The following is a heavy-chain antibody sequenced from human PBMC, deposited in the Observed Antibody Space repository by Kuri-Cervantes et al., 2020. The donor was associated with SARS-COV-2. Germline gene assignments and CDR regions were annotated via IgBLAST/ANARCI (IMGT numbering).Heavy chain of an antibody. CDR2: IQPNGTT. Sequence: ESLKTSWAVYGGYFSGYYWTWIRQSPGKGLEWIGDIQPNGTTNYNPSLKSRHTISMDTSKNQFSLKLNSVTAAYTAVYYCSRGQRKSSRSYWLDPWGLGTLVTVSS. V-gene: IGHV4-34*01. CDR1: GGYFSGYY. J-gene: IGHJ5*02. CDR3: SRGQRKSSRSYWLDP. D-gene: IGHD6-13*01.